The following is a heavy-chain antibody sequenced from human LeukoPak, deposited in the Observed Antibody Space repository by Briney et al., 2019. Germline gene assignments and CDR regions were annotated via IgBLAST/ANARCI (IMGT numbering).Heavy chain of an antibody. CDR1: GGSISSYY. CDR3: ARVKNFGVVDY. D-gene: IGHD3-3*01. CDR2: IYYSGST. Sequence: PSETLSLTCTVSGGSISSYYWSWIRQPPGKGLEWIGYIYYSGSTNYNPSLKSRVTISVDTSKNQFSLKLSSVTAADTAVYYCARVKNFGVVDYWGQGTLVTVSS. V-gene: IGHV4-59*08. J-gene: IGHJ4*02.